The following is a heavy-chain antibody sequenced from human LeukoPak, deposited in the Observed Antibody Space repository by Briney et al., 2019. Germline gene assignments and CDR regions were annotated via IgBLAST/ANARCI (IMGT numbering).Heavy chain of an antibody. J-gene: IGHJ6*02. CDR2: IIPIFGTA. V-gene: IGHV1-69*13. Sequence: SVKVSFKASRGTFSSYAISWVRQAPGQGHEWMGGIIPIFGTANYAQKFQGRVAITADESTSTAYMELSSLRSEDTAVYYCARDYDFYGMDVWGQGTTVTVSS. CDR1: RGTFSSYA. D-gene: IGHD3-3*01. CDR3: ARDYDFYGMDV.